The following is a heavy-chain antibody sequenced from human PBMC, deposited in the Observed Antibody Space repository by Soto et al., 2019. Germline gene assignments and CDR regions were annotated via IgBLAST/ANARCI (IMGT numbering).Heavy chain of an antibody. J-gene: IGHJ6*02. CDR3: ARHTYRSSWVNYYYYYGMDV. CDR1: GGSISSSSYY. V-gene: IGHV4-39*01. Sequence: LSVTCTVSGGSISSSSYYWGWIRQPPGKGLEWIGSIYYSGSTYYNPSLKSRVTISVDTSKNQFSLKLSSVTAADTAVYYCARHTYRSSWVNYYYYYGMDVWGQGTPVTVYS. D-gene: IGHD6-13*01. CDR2: IYYSGST.